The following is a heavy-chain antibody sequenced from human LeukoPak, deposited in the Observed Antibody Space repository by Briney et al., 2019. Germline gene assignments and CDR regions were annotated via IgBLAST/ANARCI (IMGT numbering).Heavy chain of an antibody. J-gene: IGHJ4*02. D-gene: IGHD3-3*01. CDR1: GFTFSSYA. CDR3: AKDGTIFGVVIPEYYFDY. V-gene: IGHV3-23*01. Sequence: GGSLRLSCAASGFTFSSYAMSWDRQAPGKGLEWVSAISGSGGSTYYADSVKGRFTISRDNSKNTLYLQMNSLRAEDTAAYYCAKDGTIFGVVIPEYYFDYWGQGTLVTVSS. CDR2: ISGSGGST.